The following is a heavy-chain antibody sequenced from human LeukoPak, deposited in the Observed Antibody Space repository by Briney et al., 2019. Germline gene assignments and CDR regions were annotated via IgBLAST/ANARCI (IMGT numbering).Heavy chain of an antibody. V-gene: IGHV3-21*01. CDR2: ISSSSSYI. Sequence: GGSLRLSCAASGFTFSSYSMNWVRQAPGKRLEWVSSISSSSSYIYHADSVKGRFTISRDNAKNSLYLQMNSLRAEDTAVYYCAKVQRSGIAVAGTILFDYWGQGTLVTVSS. CDR1: GFTFSSYS. D-gene: IGHD6-19*01. J-gene: IGHJ4*02. CDR3: AKVQRSGIAVAGTILFDY.